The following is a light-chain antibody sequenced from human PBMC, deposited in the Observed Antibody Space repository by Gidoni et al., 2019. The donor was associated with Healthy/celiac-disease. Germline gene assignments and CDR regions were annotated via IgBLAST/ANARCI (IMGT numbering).Light chain of an antibody. J-gene: IGKJ5*01. CDR2: AAS. CDR3: QQSYSTPPIT. CDR1: QSISSY. V-gene: IGKV1-39*01. Sequence: DIQMTQSPSSLSASVGDRVTITCRASQSISSYLNWYQQKPGKAPKLLIYAASSLQRGVPSRFSGSGSGTDFTLTISSLQPEDFATYYCQQSYSTPPITFGQXTRLEIK.